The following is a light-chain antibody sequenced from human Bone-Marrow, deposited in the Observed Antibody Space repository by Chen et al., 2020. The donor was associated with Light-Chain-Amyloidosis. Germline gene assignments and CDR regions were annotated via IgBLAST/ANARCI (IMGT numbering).Light chain of an antibody. V-gene: IGLV1-44*01. CDR2: KNN. CDR1: RSNIGNNV. J-gene: IGLJ3*02. Sequence: QSVLTQPPSASGTPGQRVTISCSGSRSNIGNNVVNWYQQFPGTAPKLLIYKNNQRPSGVPDRLSGSQSGTSASLAISGVQSEDEADYYCAAWDESLNGHWVFGGGTKLTVL. CDR3: AAWDESLNGHWV.